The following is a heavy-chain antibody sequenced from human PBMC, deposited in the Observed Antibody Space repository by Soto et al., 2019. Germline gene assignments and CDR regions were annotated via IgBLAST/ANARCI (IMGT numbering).Heavy chain of an antibody. Sequence: EIQLVESGGGLVKPVGSLRLYCAVSGFAFSSYSLNWVRQAPGKGLEWISSISSSGDTYYTDSLKGRLAISRDNAKKSLYLQMTSLRVEDTDVYYGARGADYTNSNFDYWGQGTLVTVAS. J-gene: IGHJ4*02. D-gene: IGHD4-4*01. CDR2: ISSSGDT. CDR1: GFAFSSYS. CDR3: ARGADYTNSNFDY. V-gene: IGHV3-21*01.